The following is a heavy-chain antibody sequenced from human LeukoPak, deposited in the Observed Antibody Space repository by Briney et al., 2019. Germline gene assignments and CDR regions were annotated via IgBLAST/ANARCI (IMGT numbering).Heavy chain of an antibody. CDR3: ARLIYPYTISDSWFDP. CDR2: IYYSGST. D-gene: IGHD3-3*01. Sequence: SSETLSLTCTVSGGSISSSSYYWGWIRQPPGKGLEWIGGIYYSGSTYYNPSLKSRVTISVDTSKNQFSLKLSSVTAADTAVYYCARLIYPYTISDSWFDPWGQGTLVTVSS. V-gene: IGHV4-39*01. CDR1: GGSISSSSYY. J-gene: IGHJ5*02.